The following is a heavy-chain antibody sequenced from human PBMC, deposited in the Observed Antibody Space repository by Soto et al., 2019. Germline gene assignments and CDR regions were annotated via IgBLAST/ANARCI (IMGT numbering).Heavy chain of an antibody. J-gene: IGHJ5*02. V-gene: IGHV4-34*01. D-gene: IGHD1-20*01. CDR3: ARGTSYNWNPLKWFDP. Sequence: SETLSLTCAVYGGSFSGYYWSWIRQPPGKGLEWIGEINHSGSTNYNPSLKSRVTIPVDTSKNQFSLKLSSVTAADTAVYYCARGTSYNWNPLKWFDPWGQGTLVTVSS. CDR2: INHSGST. CDR1: GGSFSGYY.